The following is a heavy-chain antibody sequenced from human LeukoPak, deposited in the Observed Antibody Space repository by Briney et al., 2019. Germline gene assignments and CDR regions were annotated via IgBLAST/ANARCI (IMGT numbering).Heavy chain of an antibody. V-gene: IGHV4-4*07. CDR3: ARAIDKALSNWFDP. J-gene: IGHJ5*02. CDR2: IYTSGSS. Sequence: PSETLSLTCTVSGGSMSSYYWNWIRQPAGKGLEWIGRIYTSGSSHYNPSLKSRVSMSIDTSRNQFSLKLTSVTAADTAVYYCARAIDKALSNWFDPWGREPWSPSPQ. CDR1: GGSMSSYY.